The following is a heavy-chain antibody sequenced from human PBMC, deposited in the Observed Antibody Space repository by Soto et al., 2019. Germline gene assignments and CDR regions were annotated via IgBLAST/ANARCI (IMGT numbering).Heavy chain of an antibody. D-gene: IGHD6-6*01. CDR2: ISGSDDST. J-gene: IGHJ4*02. CDR3: AKGSSSSTFDY. CDR1: GFTFSSYA. V-gene: IGHV3-23*01. Sequence: EVQLLESGGGLVQPGESLRLSCAASGFTFSSYAMSWVRQAPGKGLEWVSVISGSDDSTYYADSVKGRFTISRDNSKNTLYLQMSSLRAEDTAVYYCAKGSSSSTFDYWGQGTLVTVSS.